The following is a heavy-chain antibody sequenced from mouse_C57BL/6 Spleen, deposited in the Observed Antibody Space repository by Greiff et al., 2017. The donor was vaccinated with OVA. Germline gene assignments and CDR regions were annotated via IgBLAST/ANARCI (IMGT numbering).Heavy chain of an antibody. CDR3: ERSGYGSSYKYFDV. D-gene: IGHD1-1*01. J-gene: IGHJ1*03. Sequence: VQLQQSGPELVKPGASVKISCKASGYAFSSSWMNWVKQRPGKGLEWIGRIYPGDGDTNYNGKFKGKATLTADKSSSTAYMQLSSLTSEDSAVYFCERSGYGSSYKYFDVWGTGTTVTVSS. CDR2: IYPGDGDT. V-gene: IGHV1-82*01. CDR1: GYAFSSSW.